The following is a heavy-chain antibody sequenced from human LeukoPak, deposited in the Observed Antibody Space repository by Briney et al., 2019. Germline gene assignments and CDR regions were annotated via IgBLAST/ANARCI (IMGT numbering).Heavy chain of an antibody. J-gene: IGHJ4*02. Sequence: PGGSLRLSCAASGFTFSSYGMHWVRQAPGKGLEWVAVISYDGSNKYYTGSVKGRFTISRDNSKNTLYLQMNSLRAEDTAVYYCAASGYSSSCLDYWGQGTLVTVSS. CDR3: AASGYSSSCLDY. D-gene: IGHD6-13*01. CDR1: GFTFSSYG. V-gene: IGHV3-30*03. CDR2: ISYDGSNK.